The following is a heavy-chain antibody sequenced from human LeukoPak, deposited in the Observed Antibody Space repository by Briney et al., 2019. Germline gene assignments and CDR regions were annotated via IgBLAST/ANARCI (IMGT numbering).Heavy chain of an antibody. Sequence: ASVKVSCKASGYTFTSYDINWVRQATGQGLEWMEWMNPNSGNTGYAQKFQGRVTITRNTSISTAYMELSSLRSEDTAVYYCARAIRNVLRFLEWPQYYFDYWGQGTLVTVSS. CDR3: ARAIRNVLRFLEWPQYYFDY. J-gene: IGHJ4*02. CDR2: MNPNSGNT. CDR1: GYTFTSYD. V-gene: IGHV1-8*03. D-gene: IGHD3-3*01.